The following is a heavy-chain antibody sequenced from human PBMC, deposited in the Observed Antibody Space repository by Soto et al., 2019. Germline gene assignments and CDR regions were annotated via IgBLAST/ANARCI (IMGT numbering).Heavy chain of an antibody. V-gene: IGHV3-30*18. CDR1: GFTFSDYA. CDR2: VSHDGRNT. Sequence: GGSLRLSCAASGFTFSDYAMHGVRQAAGKGLEWVAVVSHDGRNTHYADSVKGRFTISRDSSKNTVSLEMTSLRAEDTAVYYCAKGGRQWLVTSDFNYWGQGALVTVSS. D-gene: IGHD6-19*01. J-gene: IGHJ4*02. CDR3: AKGGRQWLVTSDFNY.